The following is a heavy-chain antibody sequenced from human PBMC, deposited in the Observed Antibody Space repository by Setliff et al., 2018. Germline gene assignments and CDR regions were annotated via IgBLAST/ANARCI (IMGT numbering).Heavy chain of an antibody. CDR1: GGSISRYH. V-gene: IGHV4-4*08. Sequence: SETLSLTCTVSGGSISRYHWSWIRQPPGKGLEWIGYIQTSGTTNYNPSLKSRVTISVDTSKNQFSLRLKSVTAADTAVYYCATMRNYYETGNYYSSRWFDPWGQGTLVTVSS. D-gene: IGHD3-22*01. J-gene: IGHJ5*02. CDR3: ATMRNYYETGNYYSSRWFDP. CDR2: IQTSGTT.